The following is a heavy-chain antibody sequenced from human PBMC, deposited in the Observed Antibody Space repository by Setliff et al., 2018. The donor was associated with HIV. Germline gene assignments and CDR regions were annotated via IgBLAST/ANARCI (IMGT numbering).Heavy chain of an antibody. CDR2: VRPYNADK. V-gene: IGHV1-2*02. CDR3: ARDRAYCSSGSCYRPLVYYFDDMDV. Sequence: ASVKVSCKASGFTFSDYYMPWVRPAPGQGLEWMGWVRPYNADKNYAQKFQGRVTMTSDTSISTAYLELSGLTSDDTAIYYCARDRAYCSSGSCYRPLVYYFDDMDVWGTGTTVTVSS. J-gene: IGHJ6*03. D-gene: IGHD2-15*01. CDR1: GFTFSDYY.